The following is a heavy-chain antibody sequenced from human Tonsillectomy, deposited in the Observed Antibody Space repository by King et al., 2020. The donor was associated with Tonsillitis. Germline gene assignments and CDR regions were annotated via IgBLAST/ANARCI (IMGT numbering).Heavy chain of an antibody. CDR3: ARVNLAMVRGVSFDY. Sequence: VQLVESGGGLVQPGGSLRLSCAASGFTFSSYWMSWVRQAPGKGLEWVANIKQDGSEKYYVDSVKGRFTISRANAENSLSLQMNSLRAEDTAVYYCARVNLAMVRGVSFDYWGQGTLVTVSS. V-gene: IGHV3-7*04. J-gene: IGHJ4*02. CDR1: GFTFSSYW. CDR2: IKQDGSEK. D-gene: IGHD3-10*01.